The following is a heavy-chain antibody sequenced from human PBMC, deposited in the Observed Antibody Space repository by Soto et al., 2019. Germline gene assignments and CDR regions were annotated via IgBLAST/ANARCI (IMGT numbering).Heavy chain of an antibody. CDR1: CCTFSNYG. Sequence: KVCCTASCCTFSNYGINLGRHDPGPPLEWLGWISLYSDGTKYAQKFQGRVSMTTDTSTTTAYMELRSLRSDDTAGYYCARVVQGAEAWFGPWGQG. CDR2: ISLYSDGT. V-gene: IGHV1-18*01. CDR3: ARVVQGAEAWFGP. J-gene: IGHJ5*02. D-gene: IGHD2-2*01.